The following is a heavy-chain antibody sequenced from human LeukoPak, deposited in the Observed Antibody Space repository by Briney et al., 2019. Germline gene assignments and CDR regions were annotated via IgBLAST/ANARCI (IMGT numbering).Heavy chain of an antibody. CDR2: ISYSGIT. V-gene: IGHV4-39*01. CDR1: GGSTSSSGYY. CDR3: ARSFTILGVVTTY. D-gene: IGHD3-3*01. J-gene: IGHJ4*02. Sequence: PSETLSLTCSVSGGSTSSSGYYWGWIRQSPGKGLEWIGSISYSGITYYKLSLKSRVTISVDTSKNQFSLELSSVNAADTAVYYCARSFTILGVVTTYWGQGTLVTVSS.